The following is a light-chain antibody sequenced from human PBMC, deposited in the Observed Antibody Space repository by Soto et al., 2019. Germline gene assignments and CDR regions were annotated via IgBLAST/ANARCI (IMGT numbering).Light chain of an antibody. Sequence: IQLTQSPSTLSASVGDTVTVTCRASQSISSWLAWYQQKPGKAPKLLIYDASSLESGVPSRFSGSGSGTEFTLTISSLQPDDFATYYCQQYNSYTFGQGTKVDI. CDR2: DAS. CDR1: QSISSW. J-gene: IGKJ2*01. V-gene: IGKV1-5*01. CDR3: QQYNSYT.